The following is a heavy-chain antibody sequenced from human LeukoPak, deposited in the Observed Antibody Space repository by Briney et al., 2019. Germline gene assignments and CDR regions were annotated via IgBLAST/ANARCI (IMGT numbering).Heavy chain of an antibody. CDR2: ISAYNGNT. CDR3: ARGYSSSSSSLYYYYMDV. D-gene: IGHD6-6*01. Sequence: ASVKVSCKASGYTFTSYGISWVRQAPGQGLEWMGWISAYNGNTNYAQKLQGRVTMTTDTSTSTAYMELRSLRSDDTAVYYCARGYSSSSSSLYYYYMDVWGRGATVTVSS. CDR1: GYTFTSYG. V-gene: IGHV1-18*01. J-gene: IGHJ6*03.